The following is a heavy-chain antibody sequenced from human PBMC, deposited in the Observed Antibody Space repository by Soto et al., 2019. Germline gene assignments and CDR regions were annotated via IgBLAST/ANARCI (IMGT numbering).Heavy chain of an antibody. CDR1: GYTFTDYY. Sequence: ASVKVSCKASGYTFTDYYMHWVRQAPGQGLEWMGWINPNSGGTNYAQKFQGWVTMTRDTSISTAYMELSRLRSDDTAVYYCARASSIAARLFDYWGQGTLVTVS. CDR3: ARASSIAARLFDY. V-gene: IGHV1-2*04. J-gene: IGHJ4*02. CDR2: INPNSGGT. D-gene: IGHD6-6*01.